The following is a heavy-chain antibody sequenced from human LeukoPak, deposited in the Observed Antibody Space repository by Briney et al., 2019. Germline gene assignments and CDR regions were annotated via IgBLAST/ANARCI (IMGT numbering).Heavy chain of an antibody. J-gene: IGHJ4*02. CDR2: INPNSGGT. Sequence: ASVKVSCKASGYTFTAYYMHWVRQAPGQGLEWMGWINPNSGGTKYARRFQGRVTVTRDTSISTAYMELISLRSDDTAVYYCARAEAIDYWGQGTLVTVSS. V-gene: IGHV1-2*02. CDR1: GYTFTAYY. CDR3: ARAEAIDY. D-gene: IGHD5-12*01.